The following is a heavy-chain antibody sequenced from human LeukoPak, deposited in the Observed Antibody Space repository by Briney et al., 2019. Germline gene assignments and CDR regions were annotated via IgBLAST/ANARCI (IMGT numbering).Heavy chain of an antibody. CDR2: IYTSGST. CDR3: ARTTDYYKSMEWFDP. D-gene: IGHD3-22*01. V-gene: IGHV4-61*02. J-gene: IGHJ5*02. CDR1: GGSISSGSYY. Sequence: SETLSLTCTVSGGSISSGSYYWSWIRQPAGKGLEWIGRIYTSGSTNYNPSLKSRVTISVDTSKNQFSLKLSSVTAADPTTYYCARTTDYYKSMEWFDPWGQGTLVTGSS.